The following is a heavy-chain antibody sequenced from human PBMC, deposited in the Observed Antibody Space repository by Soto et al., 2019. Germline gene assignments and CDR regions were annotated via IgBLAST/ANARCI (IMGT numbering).Heavy chain of an antibody. V-gene: IGHV1-2*02. Sequence: QVQLVQSGSDVKKPGASFTVSCKASGYIFSDYYIHWVRQAPGQGLEWMGWIDPRNGGTKYAQKFHDRLTMTTDTSTSTAFLELRRLRLDDTAVFFCARVLYRNVIHAWGQGTLVTVSS. D-gene: IGHD5-18*01. CDR1: GYIFSDYY. CDR3: ARVLYRNVIHA. J-gene: IGHJ4*02. CDR2: IDPRNGGT.